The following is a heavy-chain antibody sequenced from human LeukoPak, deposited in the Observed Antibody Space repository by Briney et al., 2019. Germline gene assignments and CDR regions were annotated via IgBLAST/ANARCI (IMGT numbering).Heavy chain of an antibody. Sequence: GASVKVSCKASGYTFTSYTISWVRQATGQGLEWMGWISAYNGNTKYAQKFQGRVTMTTDTSTSTAYMELRSLRSDDTAVYYCARRRDSTNNWFDPWGQGTLVTVSS. CDR3: ARRRDSTNNWFDP. J-gene: IGHJ5*02. D-gene: IGHD1-1*01. V-gene: IGHV1-18*01. CDR2: ISAYNGNT. CDR1: GYTFTSYT.